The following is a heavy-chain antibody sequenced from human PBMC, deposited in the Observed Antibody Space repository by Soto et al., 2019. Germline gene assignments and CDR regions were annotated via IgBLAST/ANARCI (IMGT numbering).Heavy chain of an antibody. V-gene: IGHV1-8*01. CDR3: ARDGYYYDSSGYYSFDY. CDR1: GYTFTSYD. J-gene: IGHJ4*02. CDR2: MNPNSGNT. D-gene: IGHD3-22*01. Sequence: ASVKVSCKASGYTFTSYDINWVRQATGQGLEWMGWMNPNSGNTGYAQKFQGRVTMTRNTSISTAYMELSSLRSDDTAVYYCARDGYYYDSSGYYSFDYWGQGTLVTVSS.